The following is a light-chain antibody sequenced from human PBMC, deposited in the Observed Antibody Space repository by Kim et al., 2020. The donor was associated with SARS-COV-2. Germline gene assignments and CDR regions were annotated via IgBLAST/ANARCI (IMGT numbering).Light chain of an antibody. J-gene: IGKJ1*01. CDR1: QSISDS. Sequence: SASVGDRVTLTCRASQSISDSVAWYQQKPGRAPHLLIYRASALESGVPSRFSGSGSGTEFTLTINSLQPDDFATYFCQQYHTYWTFGQGTKVDIK. V-gene: IGKV1-5*03. CDR3: QQYHTYWT. CDR2: RAS.